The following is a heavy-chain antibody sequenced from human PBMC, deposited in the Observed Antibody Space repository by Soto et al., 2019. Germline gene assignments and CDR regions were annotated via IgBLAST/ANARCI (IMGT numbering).Heavy chain of an antibody. V-gene: IGHV6-1*01. CDR3: ARFLTFYYYYGMDV. Sequence: SQTLSLTCVISGDSDSSNSAAWNWIRQSPSRGLEWLGRTYYRSKWYNDYAVSVKSRITITPDTSKNQFSLQLNSVTPEDTAVYYCARFLTFYYYYGMDVWGQGTTVTVSS. CDR1: GDSDSSNSAA. J-gene: IGHJ6*02. D-gene: IGHD3-16*01. CDR2: TYYRSKWYN.